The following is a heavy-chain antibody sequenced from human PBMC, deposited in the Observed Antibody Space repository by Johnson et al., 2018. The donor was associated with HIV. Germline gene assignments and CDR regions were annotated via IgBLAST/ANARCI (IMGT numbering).Heavy chain of an antibody. V-gene: IGHV3-20*04. D-gene: IGHD6-6*01. J-gene: IGHJ3*02. CDR1: GFTFDDYG. Sequence: MQLVESGGGLVQPGGSLRLSCAASGFTFDDYGMSWVRQAPGKGLEWVSGINWNGGSTAYGDSVKGRFTISRDNAKNSLYLQMNSLRAEDTALYFCARDGRGEQLVDQGDAFDIWGQGTMVTVSS. CDR3: ARDGRGEQLVDQGDAFDI. CDR2: INWNGGST.